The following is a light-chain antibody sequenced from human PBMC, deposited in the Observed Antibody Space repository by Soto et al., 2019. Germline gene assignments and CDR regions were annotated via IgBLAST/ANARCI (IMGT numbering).Light chain of an antibody. CDR3: QQRSDWPLT. V-gene: IGKV3-11*01. J-gene: IGKJ4*01. Sequence: EIVLTQSPATLSLSPGDRATLSCRASQSVSSYLAWYQQKPGQAPRLLIYDSSNRATGIPARFSGSGSGTDFTLTISSLAPEDFAVYYCQQRSDWPLTFGGGTKVEI. CDR2: DSS. CDR1: QSVSSY.